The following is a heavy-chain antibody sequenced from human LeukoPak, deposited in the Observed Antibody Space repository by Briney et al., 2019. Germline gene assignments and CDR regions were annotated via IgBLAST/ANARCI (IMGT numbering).Heavy chain of an antibody. CDR1: GGSISTYY. CDR3: ARDSYSSSWYNWFDP. D-gene: IGHD6-13*01. J-gene: IGHJ5*02. Sequence: NASETLSLTCTLSGGSISTYYWSWIRQPPGKGLEWIGYIYYSGSTNYNPSLKSRVTISVDTSKNQFSLKLSSVTAADTAVYYCARDSYSSSWYNWFDPWGQGTLVTVSS. CDR2: IYYSGST. V-gene: IGHV4-59*01.